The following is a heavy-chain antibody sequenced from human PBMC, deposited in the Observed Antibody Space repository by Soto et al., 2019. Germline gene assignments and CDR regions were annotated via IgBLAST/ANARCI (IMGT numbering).Heavy chain of an antibody. CDR1: GFTFSSYG. CDR3: ARGKDIVVLRVDMDV. V-gene: IGHV3-33*01. Sequence: QVQLVESGGGVVQPGRSLRLSCAASGFTFSSYGMHWVRQAPGKGLEWVAVIWYDGSNKYYADSVKGRFTIPRDNSKNTLYLQMNSLRAEDTAVYYCARGKDIVVLRVDMDVWGKGTTVTVSS. CDR2: IWYDGSNK. D-gene: IGHD2-2*01. J-gene: IGHJ6*03.